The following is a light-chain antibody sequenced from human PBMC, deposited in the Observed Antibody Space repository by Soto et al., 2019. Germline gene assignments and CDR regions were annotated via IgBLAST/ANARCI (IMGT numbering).Light chain of an antibody. CDR2: DAY. CDR3: QQYNSYQYT. V-gene: IGKV1-5*01. J-gene: IGKJ2*01. Sequence: DIPMTQSPSTLSASVGDRVTITCRASQTISNWLAWYQQKPGQAPKPLIYDAYSLESGVPSRFSGSASGTEFTLTISSLQPDDFATYYCQQYNSYQYTFGQGTNLEI. CDR1: QTISNW.